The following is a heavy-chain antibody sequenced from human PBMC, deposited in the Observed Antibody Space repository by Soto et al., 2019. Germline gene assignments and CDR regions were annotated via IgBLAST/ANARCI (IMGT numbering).Heavy chain of an antibody. D-gene: IGHD2-15*01. J-gene: IGHJ4*02. CDR3: ARGRYCSGGRCYFDY. CDR1: GFPFNNYW. Sequence: PGGSLRLSCAASGFPFNNYWMSWVRQAPGEGLEWVANIKQDGSENSYVDSVKGRFTISRDNAKNSVYLQMNSLRAEDTAVYYCARGRYCSGGRCYFDYWGQGTPVTVS. CDR2: IKQDGSEN. V-gene: IGHV3-7*04.